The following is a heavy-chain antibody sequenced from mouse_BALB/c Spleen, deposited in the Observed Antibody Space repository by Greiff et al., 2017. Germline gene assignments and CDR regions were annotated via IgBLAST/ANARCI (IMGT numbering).Heavy chain of an antibody. CDR2: ISSGGSYT. CDR1: GFTFSSYA. V-gene: IGHV5-9-4*01. J-gene: IGHJ3*01. Sequence: EVKVEESGGGLVKPGGSLKLSCAASGFTFSSYAMSWVRQSPEKRLEWVAEISSGGSYTYYPDTVTGRFTISRDNAKNTLYLEMSSLRSEDTAMYYCAETARATGFAYWGQGTLVTVSA. CDR3: AETARATGFAY. D-gene: IGHD3-2*01.